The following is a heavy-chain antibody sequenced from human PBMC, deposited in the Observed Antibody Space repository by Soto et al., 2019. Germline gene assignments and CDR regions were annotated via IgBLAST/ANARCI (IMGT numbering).Heavy chain of an antibody. CDR1: GYTFTSYA. Sequence: ASVKVSCKASGYTFTSYAMHWVRQAPGQRLEWMGWINAGNGNTKYSQKFQGRVTITRNTSASTAYMELSSLRSEDTAVYYCARDGVYCTNGVCYQFDYWGQGTLVTVSS. CDR3: ARDGVYCTNGVCYQFDY. CDR2: INAGNGNT. V-gene: IGHV1-3*01. J-gene: IGHJ4*02. D-gene: IGHD2-8*01.